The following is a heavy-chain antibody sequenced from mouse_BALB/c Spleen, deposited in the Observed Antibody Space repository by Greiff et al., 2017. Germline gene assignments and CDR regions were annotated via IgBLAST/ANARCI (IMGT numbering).Heavy chain of an antibody. CDR3: ARHEDGYYAMDY. CDR1: GFTFSSYG. V-gene: IGHV5-6*01. D-gene: IGHD2-3*01. J-gene: IGHJ4*01. Sequence: EVQLVESGGGLVQPGGSLKLSCAASGFTFSSYGMSWVRQTPDKRLEWVATISSGGSYTYYPDSVKGRFTISRDNAKNTLYLQMSSLKSEDTAMYYCARHEDGYYAMDYWGQGTSVTVSS. CDR2: ISSGGSYT.